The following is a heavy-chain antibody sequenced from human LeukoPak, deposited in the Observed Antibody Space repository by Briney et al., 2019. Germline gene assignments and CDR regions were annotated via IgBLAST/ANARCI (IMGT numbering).Heavy chain of an antibody. CDR2: VGDTGIGT. CDR3: AKHVLFSSGWYFDY. D-gene: IGHD6-19*01. Sequence: PGGSLRLSCAASGFPFSTYAFSWVRQAPGKGLERVAAVGDTGIGTNYADSVKGRFTISRDNSRNTVSLQMNTLRAEDTALYYCAKHVLFSSGWYFDYWGQGTLVTVSS. CDR1: GFPFSTYA. V-gene: IGHV3-23*01. J-gene: IGHJ4*02.